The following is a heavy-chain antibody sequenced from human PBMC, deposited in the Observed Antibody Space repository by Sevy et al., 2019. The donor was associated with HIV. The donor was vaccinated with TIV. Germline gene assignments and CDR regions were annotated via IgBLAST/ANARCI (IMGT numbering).Heavy chain of an antibody. J-gene: IGHJ4*02. CDR3: ARDDGNYYFDY. V-gene: IGHV3-7*01. CDR1: GFTFSKYW. Sequence: GGSLRLSCAASGFTFSKYWMGWVRQAPGKGLEWVANIKQDAGQKYYGDSVKGRFTISRDNAKNSLYLQMNSLRAEDTVVYFCARDDGNYYFDYWGQGTLVTVSS. D-gene: IGHD1-7*01. CDR2: IKQDAGQK.